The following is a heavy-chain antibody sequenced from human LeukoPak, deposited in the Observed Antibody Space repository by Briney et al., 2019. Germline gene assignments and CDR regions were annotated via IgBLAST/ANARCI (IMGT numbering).Heavy chain of an antibody. D-gene: IGHD6-13*01. CDR2: ISSSSSYI. J-gene: IGHJ3*02. CDR1: GFTFSSYS. V-gene: IGHV3-21*01. CDR3: ASDSSSWPPGAFDI. Sequence: KSGGSLRLSCAASGFTFSSYSMNWVRQAPGKGLEWVSSISSSSSYIYYADSVKGRFTISRDNAKNSLYLQMNSLRAEDTAVYYCASDSSSWPPGAFDIWGQGTMVTVSS.